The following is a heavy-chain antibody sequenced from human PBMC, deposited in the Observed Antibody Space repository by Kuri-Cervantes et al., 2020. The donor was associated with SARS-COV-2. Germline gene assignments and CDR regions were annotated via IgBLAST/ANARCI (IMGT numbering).Heavy chain of an antibody. Sequence: SVKVSCKASGYTFTSYGISWVRQAPGQGLEWMGGILPIFGTANYAQNFQGRVTITADETTSTAYMVLSSLRSEDTAVNYCSRFSGVIFTGGGYYGGQGTLVTVSS. CDR1: GYTFTSYG. D-gene: IGHD7-27*01. J-gene: IGHJ4*02. CDR3: SRFSGVIFTGGGYY. V-gene: IGHV1-69*13. CDR2: ILPIFGTA.